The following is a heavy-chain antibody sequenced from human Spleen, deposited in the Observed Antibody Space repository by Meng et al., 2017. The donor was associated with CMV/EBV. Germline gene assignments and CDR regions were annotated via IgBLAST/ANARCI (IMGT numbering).Heavy chain of an antibody. CDR1: GFPFSTYA. Sequence: GESLKISCAASGFPFSTYAMSWVRQAPGKGLEWVSGISGSGGSTYYADSVKGRFTISRDNSKNTLYLQMNSLRAEDTAIYYCAKDPANSGWSGAFDIWGQGTKVTVSS. CDR3: AKDPANSGWSGAFDI. V-gene: IGHV3-23*01. J-gene: IGHJ3*02. D-gene: IGHD3-3*01. CDR2: ISGSGGST.